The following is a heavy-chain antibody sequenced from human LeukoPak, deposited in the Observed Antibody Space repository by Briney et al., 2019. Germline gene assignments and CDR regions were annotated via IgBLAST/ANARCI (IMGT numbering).Heavy chain of an antibody. V-gene: IGHV3-21*04. CDR2: ISSSSSYI. CDR1: GFTFSRYS. D-gene: IGHD6-19*01. CDR3: AKDIDWLAFED. Sequence: KTGGSLRLSCAASGFTFSRYSLSWVRQAPGKGLEWVSSISSSSSYIYYADSVKGRFTISRDNSENTVYLQMNSLRVEDTAVYYCAKDIDWLAFEDWGQGTLVTVSS. J-gene: IGHJ4*02.